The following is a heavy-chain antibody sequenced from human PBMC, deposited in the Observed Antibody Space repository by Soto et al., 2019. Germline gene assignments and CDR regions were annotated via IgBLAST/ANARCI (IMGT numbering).Heavy chain of an antibody. J-gene: IGHJ6*02. Sequence: GGSLRLSCAASGFTFSSYGMHWVRQAPGKGLEWVAVIWYDGSNKYYADSVKGRFTISRDNSKNTLYLQMNSLRAEDTAVYYCARSLNPGYSSSWYGRHYYYGMDVWGQGTTVTVSS. CDR2: IWYDGSNK. V-gene: IGHV3-33*01. CDR3: ARSLNPGYSSSWYGRHYYYGMDV. D-gene: IGHD6-13*01. CDR1: GFTFSSYG.